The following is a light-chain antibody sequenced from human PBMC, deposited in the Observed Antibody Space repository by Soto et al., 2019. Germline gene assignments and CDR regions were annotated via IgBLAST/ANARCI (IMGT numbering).Light chain of an antibody. V-gene: IGKV1-39*01. CDR2: EAS. Sequence: DIQMTQSPSSLSASVGDRVTITCRASQSISSYLNWYQQKPGKAPKLLIYEASSLQSGVTSRFSGSGSGTDFTLTVSSLQPDDFATYYCQQSDTTPWTFGQGTRVEMK. J-gene: IGKJ1*01. CDR3: QQSDTTPWT. CDR1: QSISSY.